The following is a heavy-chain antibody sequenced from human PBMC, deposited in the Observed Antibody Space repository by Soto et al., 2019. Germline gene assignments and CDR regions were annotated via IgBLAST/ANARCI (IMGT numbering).Heavy chain of an antibody. CDR3: ASALLWVGASYSYYFHH. J-gene: IGHJ4*02. D-gene: IGHD3-10*01. CDR1: GGSNISDDYY. V-gene: IGHV4-30-4*01. Sequence: QVQLQESGPGLVKSSQSLSLTCTVSGGSNISDDYYWSWIRQTPGKGLEWIGYIYFSGNSYYNPSLKSRLIISVDTSKNQFSPKLCSVTAADAAVYYGASALLWVGASYSYYFHHCVRGALVTVSS. CDR2: IYFSGNS.